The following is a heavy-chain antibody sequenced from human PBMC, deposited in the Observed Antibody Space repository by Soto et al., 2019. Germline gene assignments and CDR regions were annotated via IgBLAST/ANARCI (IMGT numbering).Heavy chain of an antibody. D-gene: IGHD3-22*01. J-gene: IGHJ6*02. CDR2: IIPILAMP. CDR1: GGTFNTFS. CDR3: AKEPEYSSAWYGMDV. V-gene: IGHV1-69*08. Sequence: QVQLAQSGAEVKKPGSSVKVSCKASGGTFNTFSVTWVRQAPGQGLEWMGRIIPILAMPNYSHKFQGRVTMTADKSSNTAYMELSRLTSDDTAVYYCAKEPEYSSAWYGMDVWGQGTTVTVS.